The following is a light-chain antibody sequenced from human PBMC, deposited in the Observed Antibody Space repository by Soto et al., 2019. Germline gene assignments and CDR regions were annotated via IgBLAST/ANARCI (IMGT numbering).Light chain of an antibody. J-gene: IGLJ2*01. CDR1: SSNIGSKS. CDR2: SNN. Sequence: QSVLTQPPSVSGTPGQRVTISCSGSSSNIGSKSVSWYQHLPKTAPKLLIYSNNQRPSGVPDRFSGSKSGTSASLAISGLQSDDETQYYCAAWDDSLNVLVFGGGTKLTVL. CDR3: AAWDDSLNVLV. V-gene: IGLV1-44*01.